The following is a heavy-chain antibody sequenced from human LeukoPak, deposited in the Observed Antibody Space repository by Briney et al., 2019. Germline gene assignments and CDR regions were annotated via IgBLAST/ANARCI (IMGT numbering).Heavy chain of an antibody. J-gene: IGHJ4*02. V-gene: IGHV3-23*01. CDR2: ISGSGGST. CDR1: GFTFSSYG. CDR3: AKGGPTMVRGVIISGPGRHPKDDY. Sequence: GGSLRLSCAASGFTFSSYGMSWVRQAPGKGLEWVSAISGSGGSTYYADSVKGRFTISRDNSKNTLYLQMNSLRAEDTAVYYCAKGGPTMVRGVIISGPGRHPKDDYWGQGTLVTVSS. D-gene: IGHD3-10*01.